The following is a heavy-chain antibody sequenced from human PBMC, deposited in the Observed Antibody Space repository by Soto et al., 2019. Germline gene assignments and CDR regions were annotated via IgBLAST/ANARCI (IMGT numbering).Heavy chain of an antibody. D-gene: IGHD2-8*02. CDR3: GYVGGYSTGDYSFDV. CDR1: GSTFTSNG. Sequence: ASVKVSCKVSGSTFTSNGIGWVRQAPGQGLEWLGWISTYNENMASAPKLEDRLTMTTDRSTTTAYMELRNLESDDTALYYCGYVGGYSTGDYSFDVWGQGTPVTVSS. V-gene: IGHV1-18*04. J-gene: IGHJ4*02. CDR2: ISTYNENM.